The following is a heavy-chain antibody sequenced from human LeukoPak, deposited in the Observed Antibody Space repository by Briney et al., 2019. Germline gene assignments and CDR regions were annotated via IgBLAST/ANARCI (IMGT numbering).Heavy chain of an antibody. CDR2: IYYSGST. CDR1: GGSISSGGYY. Sequence: PSETLSLTCTVSGGSISSGGYYWSWIRQHPGKGLEWIGYIYYSGSTYYNPSLKSRVTISVDTSKNQFSLKLSSVTAADTAVYYCARGKDLDWLHTPPYFDYWGRGTLVTVSS. D-gene: IGHD3-9*01. J-gene: IGHJ4*02. CDR3: ARGKDLDWLHTPPYFDY. V-gene: IGHV4-31*03.